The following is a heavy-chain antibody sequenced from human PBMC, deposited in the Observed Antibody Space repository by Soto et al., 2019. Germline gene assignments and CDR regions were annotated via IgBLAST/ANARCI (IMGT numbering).Heavy chain of an antibody. CDR2: ISDDGSNT. D-gene: IGHD3-3*01. Sequence: QVQLVESGGGVVQPGRSLRLSCAASGFTFSRYTMHWVRQAPGKGLEWVAAISDDGSNTYYADSVKGRFTISRDNSKKTLYLQMNGLTTEDTAVHYCAREVYYDFWSSFNTHPYYFDDWGQGTLVSVS. J-gene: IGHJ4*02. CDR1: GFTFSRYT. V-gene: IGHV3-30-3*01. CDR3: AREVYYDFWSSFNTHPYYFDD.